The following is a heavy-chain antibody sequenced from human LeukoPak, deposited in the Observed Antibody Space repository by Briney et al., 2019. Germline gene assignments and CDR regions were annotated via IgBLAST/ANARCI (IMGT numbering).Heavy chain of an antibody. Sequence: GGSLRLSCTASGFTFDDYGMSWVRQAPGKGLEWVSGINWNGGSTGYADSVKGRFTISRDNAKNSLYLQMNSLRAEDTALYYCARMPDVFYDSSGMLDYWGQGTLVTVSS. D-gene: IGHD3-22*01. V-gene: IGHV3-20*04. J-gene: IGHJ4*02. CDR3: ARMPDVFYDSSGMLDY. CDR2: INWNGGST. CDR1: GFTFDDYG.